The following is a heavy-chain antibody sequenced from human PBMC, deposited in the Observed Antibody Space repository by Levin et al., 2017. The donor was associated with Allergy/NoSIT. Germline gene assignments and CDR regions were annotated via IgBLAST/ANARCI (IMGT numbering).Heavy chain of an antibody. CDR1: GFTFDDYA. CDR2: ISWNSGSI. V-gene: IGHV3-9*01. J-gene: IGHJ3*02. Sequence: SLKISCAASGFTFDDYAMHWVRQAPGKGPEWVSGISWNSGSIGYADSVKGRFTISRDNAKNSLYLQMNSLRAEDTALYYCAKDSEWGGDHGRYAFDIWGQGTMVTVSS. CDR3: AKDSEWGGDHGRYAFDI. D-gene: IGHD4-17*01.